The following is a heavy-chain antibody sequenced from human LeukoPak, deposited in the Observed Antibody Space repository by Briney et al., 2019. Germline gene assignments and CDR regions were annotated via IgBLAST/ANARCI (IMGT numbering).Heavy chain of an antibody. CDR1: GYTFTSYD. V-gene: IGHV1-8*01. CDR2: MNPNSGNT. CDR3: ARGLTYYDFWSGPSGDY. Sequence: ASVKVSCKASGYTFTSYDINWVRQATGQGLEWMGWMNPNSGNTGYAQKFQGRVTMTRNTSISTAYMELSSLRSEDTAVYYCARGLTYYDFWSGPSGDYWGQGTLVTVSS. J-gene: IGHJ4*02. D-gene: IGHD3-3*01.